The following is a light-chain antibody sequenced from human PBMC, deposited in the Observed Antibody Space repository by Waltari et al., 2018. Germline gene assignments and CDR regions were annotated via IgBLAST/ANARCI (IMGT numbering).Light chain of an antibody. Sequence: DIVMTQSPDSLAVSLGERATINCKSSQSALSRSYSKNLLACYQQKPGKSPKFLTHWAFPRESGVPDRFSGSGSWTDFALTISTLQGEDVAVYYCQQYYSTPPTFGQGTKVEIK. CDR3: QQYYSTPPT. CDR2: WAF. CDR1: QSALSRSYSKNL. J-gene: IGKJ1*01. V-gene: IGKV4-1*01.